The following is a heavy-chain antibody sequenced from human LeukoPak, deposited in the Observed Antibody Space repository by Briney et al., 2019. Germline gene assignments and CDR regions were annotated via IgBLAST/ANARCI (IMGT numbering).Heavy chain of an antibody. CDR2: LYSDDQT. Sequence: PGGSLRLSCAASGFTFSSYSMNWVRQAPGRGLEWVSILYSDDQTYYADSVKGRFTISRDNSKNTLYLQMDSLRADDTAVYYCARTPRYCSGGSCAYYFDYWGQGTLVTVSS. CDR1: GFTFSSYS. D-gene: IGHD2-15*01. V-gene: IGHV3-53*01. J-gene: IGHJ4*02. CDR3: ARTPRYCSGGSCAYYFDY.